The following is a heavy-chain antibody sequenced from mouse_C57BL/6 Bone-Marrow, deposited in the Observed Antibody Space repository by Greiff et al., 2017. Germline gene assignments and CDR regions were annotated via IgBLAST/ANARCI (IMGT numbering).Heavy chain of an antibody. CDR1: GYTFTSYG. CDR3: ARVPTIVRKWYFDV. V-gene: IGHV1-81*01. J-gene: IGHJ1*03. D-gene: IGHD2-5*01. CDR2: IYPRSGNT. Sequence: VKLQQSGAELARPGASVKLSCKASGYTFTSYGISWVKQRTGQGLEWIGEIYPRSGNTYYNEKFKGKATLTADKSSSTAYMELRSLTSEDSAVYFCARVPTIVRKWYFDVWGTGTTVTVSS.